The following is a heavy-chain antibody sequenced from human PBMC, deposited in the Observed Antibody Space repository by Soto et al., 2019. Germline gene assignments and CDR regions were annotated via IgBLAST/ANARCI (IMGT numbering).Heavy chain of an antibody. D-gene: IGHD2-8*01. J-gene: IGHJ6*02. CDR3: AKKALINGDLLDKYYAMDV. V-gene: IGHV3-23*01. CDR2: ISGSGGST. CDR1: GSTFSSYA. Sequence: PGGSLRLSCAASGSTFSSYAITWVRQAPGKGLEWVSAISGSGGSTYYADSVKGRFTISRDNSKNTLYQQMNSLGAEDTAVYYCAKKALINGDLLDKYYAMDVWGQGTTVTVSS.